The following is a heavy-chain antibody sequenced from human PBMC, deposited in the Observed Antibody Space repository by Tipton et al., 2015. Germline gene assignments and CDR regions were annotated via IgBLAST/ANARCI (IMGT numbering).Heavy chain of an antibody. V-gene: IGHV4-59*01. CDR3: ARRRGYSYGRYSDY. D-gene: IGHD5-18*01. CDR1: GGSISNYY. Sequence: TLSLTCTVSGGSISNYYWSWIRQPPGKGLEWIGYIYFSGSTNYNPSLRSRVSISVDTSKNQFSLKLSSVTAADTAVYYCARRRGYSYGRYSDYWGQGTLVTVSS. J-gene: IGHJ4*02. CDR2: IYFSGST.